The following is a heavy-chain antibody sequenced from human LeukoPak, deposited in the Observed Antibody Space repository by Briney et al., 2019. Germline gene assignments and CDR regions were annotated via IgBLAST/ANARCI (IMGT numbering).Heavy chain of an antibody. CDR2: IYTSGST. CDR3: ARLSSGTWEEWGPHQFDY. D-gene: IGHD1-26*01. J-gene: IGHJ4*02. V-gene: IGHV4-4*07. CDR1: GGSITSYY. Sequence: PSETLCLTCTVSGGSITSYYWSWIRQPAGKGLEWIGRIYTSGSTNYNPSLKSRVTMSVDTSKNQFSLKLSSVTAADTAVYYCARLSSGTWEEWGPHQFDYWGQGTLVTVSS.